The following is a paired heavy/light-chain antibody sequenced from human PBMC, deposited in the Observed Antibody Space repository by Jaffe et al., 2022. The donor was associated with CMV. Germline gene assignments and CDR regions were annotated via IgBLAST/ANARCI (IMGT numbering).Heavy chain of an antibody. V-gene: IGHV4-39*01. Sequence: QLQLQESGPGLVKPWEILSLTCTVSGAAIRSPGYSWDWIRQPPGEALQWVGSVSYHGRTYYNPALKSRVTVSLETSKNRFSLRLNSVTAADTAVYFCARRPLRGLPFDFWGQGTLVTVSS. CDR1: GAAIRSPGYS. D-gene: IGHD3-16*01. CDR2: VSYHGRT. CDR3: ARRPLRGLPFDF. J-gene: IGHJ4*02.
Light chain of an antibody. CDR2: TAS. V-gene: IGKV1-17*01. J-gene: IGKJ1*01. CDR3: LQHNTFPLT. CDR1: QDIRDD. Sequence: DIQMTQSPSSLPASVGDRVTITCRASQDIRDDLGWYQQKPGTAPKRLIYTASTLQNGVPSRFSGSGFGTEFTLTISGLQPEDFAVYYCLQHNTFPLTFGQGTKVDIK.